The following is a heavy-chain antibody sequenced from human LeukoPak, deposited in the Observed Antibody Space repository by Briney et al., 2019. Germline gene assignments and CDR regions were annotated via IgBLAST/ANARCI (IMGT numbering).Heavy chain of an antibody. D-gene: IGHD1-26*01. CDR2: ISGSGGST. J-gene: IGHJ3*02. CDR3: AKDAESGSYYGAFDI. Sequence: TGGSLRLSCAASGFTFSSYSMNWVRQAPGKGLEWVSAISGSGGSTYYADSVKGRFTISRDNSKNTLYLQMNSLRAEDTAVYYCAKDAESGSYYGAFDIWGQGTMVTVSS. CDR1: GFTFSSYS. V-gene: IGHV3-23*01.